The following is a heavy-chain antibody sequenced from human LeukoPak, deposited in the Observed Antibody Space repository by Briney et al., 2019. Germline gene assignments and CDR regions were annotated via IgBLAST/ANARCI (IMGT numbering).Heavy chain of an antibody. Sequence: GGSLRLSCAASGFTFSSYAMHWVRQAPGKGLEWVAVISYDGSNKYYADSVKGRFTISRDNSKNMLYLQMNSLRAEDTAVYYCAKDALNNYYDSSGYFDYWGQGTLVTVSS. D-gene: IGHD3-22*01. CDR2: ISYDGSNK. V-gene: IGHV3-30*04. CDR3: AKDALNNYYDSSGYFDY. CDR1: GFTFSSYA. J-gene: IGHJ4*02.